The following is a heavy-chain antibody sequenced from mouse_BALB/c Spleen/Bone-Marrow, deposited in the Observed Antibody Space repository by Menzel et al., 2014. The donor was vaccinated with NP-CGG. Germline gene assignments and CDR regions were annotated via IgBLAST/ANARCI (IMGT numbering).Heavy chain of an antibody. CDR3: AREGYFAWFAY. V-gene: IGHV1S135*01. CDR1: GYAFTSYN. Sequence: VQLQQPGPELVKPGASVKVSCKASGYAFTSYNMYWVKQRHGKDLEWIGYIGPYNGGTSYNQKFKGKATLTVDKSSSTAYMHLNSLTSEDSAVYYCAREGYFAWFAYWGQGTLVTVSA. J-gene: IGHJ3*01. CDR2: IGPYNGGT.